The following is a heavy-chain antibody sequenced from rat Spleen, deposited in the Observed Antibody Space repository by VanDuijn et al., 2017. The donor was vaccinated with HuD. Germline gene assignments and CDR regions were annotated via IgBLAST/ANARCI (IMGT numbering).Heavy chain of an antibody. Sequence: EVQLVESGGGLVQPGRPLKLSCAASGFTFSDYYMAWVRPAPTKGLEWVATIRFDGSSTDYRDSVNGRFTISRDNAESTLYLQMDSLRSEDTATYYCASSVFDYWGQGVMVTVSS. J-gene: IGHJ2*01. CDR2: IRFDGSST. D-gene: IGHD4-3*01. CDR3: ASSVFDY. V-gene: IGHV5-29*01. CDR1: GFTFSDYY.